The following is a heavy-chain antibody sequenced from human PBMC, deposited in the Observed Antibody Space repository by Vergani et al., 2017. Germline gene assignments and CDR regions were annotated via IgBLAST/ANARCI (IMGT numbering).Heavy chain of an antibody. CDR2: IYHSGST. CDR3: ARHGDYAPPDV. Sequence: QVQLQESGPGLVKPSETLSLTCAVSGYSISSGYYWGWIRQPPGKGLEWIGSIYHSGSTYYNPSLKSRVTISVDTSKNQFSLKLSSVTAADTAVYYCARHGDYAPPDVWGQGTTVTVSS. D-gene: IGHD3-16*01. CDR1: GYSISSGYY. V-gene: IGHV4-38-2*01. J-gene: IGHJ6*02.